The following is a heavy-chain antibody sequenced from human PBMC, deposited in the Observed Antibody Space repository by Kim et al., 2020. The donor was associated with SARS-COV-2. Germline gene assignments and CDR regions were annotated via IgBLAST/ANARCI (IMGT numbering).Heavy chain of an antibody. CDR3: ARAPGGAAVLNY. D-gene: IGHD3-10*01. Sequence: YADCVKGRFTISRDNARNTVYLEMNGLRSEDTAVYYFARAPGGAAVLNYWGQGTLVTVTS. V-gene: IGHV3-74*01. J-gene: IGHJ4*02.